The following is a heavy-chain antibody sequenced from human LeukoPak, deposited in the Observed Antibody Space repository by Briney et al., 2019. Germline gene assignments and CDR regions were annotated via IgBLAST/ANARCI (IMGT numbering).Heavy chain of an antibody. V-gene: IGHV3-21*01. Sequence: GSLRLSCAASGFTFSSYSMNWVRQAPGKGLEWVSSISSDSSYIYYADSLKGRFTISRDNAKNSLYLQMNSLSTEDTAVYYCARDFRRISEYWGQGTLVTVSS. J-gene: IGHJ4*02. D-gene: IGHD3-16*02. CDR3: ARDFRRISEY. CDR1: GFTFSSYS. CDR2: ISSDSSYI.